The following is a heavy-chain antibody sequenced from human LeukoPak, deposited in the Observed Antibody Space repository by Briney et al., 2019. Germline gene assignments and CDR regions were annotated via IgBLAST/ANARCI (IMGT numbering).Heavy chain of an antibody. CDR2: ISYDGSNK. J-gene: IGHJ4*02. CDR3: ARVSYDSSGYIDY. D-gene: IGHD3-22*01. V-gene: IGHV3-30*03. CDR1: GFTFSSYG. Sequence: GGSLRLSCAASGFTFSSYGMHWVHQAPGKGLEWVAVISYDGSNKYYADSVKGRFTISRDNSKNTLYLQMNSLRAEDTAVYYCARVSYDSSGYIDYWGQGTLVTVSS.